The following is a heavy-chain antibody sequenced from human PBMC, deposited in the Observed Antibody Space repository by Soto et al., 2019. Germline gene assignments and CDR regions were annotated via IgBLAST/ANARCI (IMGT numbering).Heavy chain of an antibody. CDR2: IIPILGIA. D-gene: IGHD2-2*01. V-gene: IGHV1-69*04. Sequence: GASVKGSLKASGGTFSSYTISWVRQAPGQRLEWMGRIIPILGIANYAQKFQGRVTITADKSTSTAYMELSSLRSEDTAVYYCAREGYCSSTSCYAAASDYYYYMDVWGKGTTVTVSS. CDR1: GGTFSSYT. CDR3: AREGYCSSTSCYAAASDYYYYMDV. J-gene: IGHJ6*03.